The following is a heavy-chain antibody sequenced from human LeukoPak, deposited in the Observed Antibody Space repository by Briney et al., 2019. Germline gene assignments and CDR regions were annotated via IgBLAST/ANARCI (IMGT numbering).Heavy chain of an antibody. J-gene: IGHJ6*03. V-gene: IGHV3-20*04. CDR1: GFTFDDYG. Sequence: TGGSLRLSCAASGFTFDDYGMSWVRQAPGKGLEWVSGINWNGGSTGYADSVKGRFTISRDNAKNSLYLQMNSLRAEDTALYYCAREGSRESSSWFHYYYYYYMDVWGKGTTVTVSS. D-gene: IGHD6-13*01. CDR2: INWNGGST. CDR3: AREGSRESSSWFHYYYYYYMDV.